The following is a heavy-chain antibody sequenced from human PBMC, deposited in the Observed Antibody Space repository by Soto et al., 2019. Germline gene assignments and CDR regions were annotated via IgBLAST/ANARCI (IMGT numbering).Heavy chain of an antibody. CDR3: ARTVPLHSGQATIYYFDY. V-gene: IGHV1-69*13. J-gene: IGHJ4*02. D-gene: IGHD1-26*01. CDR2: IIPIFGTA. Sequence: SVKVSCKASGGTFSSYAISWVRQAPGQGLEWMGGIIPIFGTANYAQKFQGRVTITADESTSTAYMELSSLRSEDTAVYYCARTVPLHSGQATIYYFDYWGQGTLVTVSS. CDR1: GGTFSSYA.